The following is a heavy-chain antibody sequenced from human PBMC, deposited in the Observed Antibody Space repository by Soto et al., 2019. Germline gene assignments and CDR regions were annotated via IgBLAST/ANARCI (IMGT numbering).Heavy chain of an antibody. J-gene: IGHJ3*02. V-gene: IGHV5-51*01. CDR1: GYSFTRYW. CDR3: ARQVIAVAGTWYAFDI. CDR2: IYPGDSDT. Sequence: GGSLKISCKGSGYSFTRYWIGWVRPMPGKGLEWMGIIYPGDSDTRYSPSFQGQVTISADKSISTAYLQWSSLKASDTAMYYCARQVIAVAGTWYAFDIWGQGTMVTVSS. D-gene: IGHD6-19*01.